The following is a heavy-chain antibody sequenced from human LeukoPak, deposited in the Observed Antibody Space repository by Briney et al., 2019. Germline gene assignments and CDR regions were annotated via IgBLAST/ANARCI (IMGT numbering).Heavy chain of an antibody. CDR2: ISSIGGTT. D-gene: IGHD2-21*01. Sequence: GGSLRLSCAASGFTFSTYALHWVRQVPGKGLEYVSAISSIGGTTYYANSVKGRSTISRDNSKNTLYLQMGSLKPEDTAVYYCARVGDNTAFDYWGQGTLVTVSS. CDR1: GFTFSTYA. J-gene: IGHJ4*02. V-gene: IGHV3-64*01. CDR3: ARVGDNTAFDY.